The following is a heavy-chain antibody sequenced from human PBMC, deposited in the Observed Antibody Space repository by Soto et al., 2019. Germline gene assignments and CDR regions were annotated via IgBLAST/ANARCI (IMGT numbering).Heavy chain of an antibody. CDR1: GYTFSNYE. V-gene: IGHV1-8*01. Sequence: ASVKVSCKASGYTFSNYEINWVRQASGQGVEWMGRMNPNDGNTGYAQNFQGRVSMTRNTSINTAYMESSSLRSDDTAVYYCARGPRDSGEWLLFDYWGQGALVTVSS. D-gene: IGHD3-3*01. CDR3: ARGPRDSGEWLLFDY. CDR2: MNPNDGNT. J-gene: IGHJ4*02.